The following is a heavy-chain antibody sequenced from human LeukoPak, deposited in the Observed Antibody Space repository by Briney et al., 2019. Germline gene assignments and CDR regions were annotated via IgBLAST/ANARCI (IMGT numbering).Heavy chain of an antibody. J-gene: IGHJ5*02. V-gene: IGHV4-30-2*01. CDR2: IYHSGST. D-gene: IGHD3-10*01. CDR3: ARGLITMVRGKSWFDP. CDR1: GGSISSGGYY. Sequence: SQTRSLTCTVSGGSISSGGYYWSWIRQPPGKGLEWIGYIYHSGSTYYNPSLKSRVTISVDTSKNQFSLKLSSVTAADTAVYYCARGLITMVRGKSWFDPWGQGTLVTVSS.